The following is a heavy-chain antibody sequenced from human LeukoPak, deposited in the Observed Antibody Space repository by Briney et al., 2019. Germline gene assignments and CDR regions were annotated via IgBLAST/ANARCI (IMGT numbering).Heavy chain of an antibody. D-gene: IGHD3-22*01. Sequence: ASVKVSCKASGYTFTSYGINWVRQAPGQGLEWMGWINTNTGNPTYAQGFTGRFVFSLDTSVSTAYLQISSLKAEDTAVYYCARDLSYYYDSSSHFDYWGQGTLVTVSS. CDR1: GYTFTSYG. J-gene: IGHJ4*02. CDR2: INTNTGNP. V-gene: IGHV7-4-1*02. CDR3: ARDLSYYYDSSSHFDY.